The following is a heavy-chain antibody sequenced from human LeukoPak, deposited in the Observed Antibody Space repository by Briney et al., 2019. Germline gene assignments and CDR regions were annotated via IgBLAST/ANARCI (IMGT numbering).Heavy chain of an antibody. CDR3: ARLAAISGSDYPDD. V-gene: IGHV4-59*08. J-gene: IGHJ4*02. CDR2: IFYSGNT. CDR1: GVSISSYY. Sequence: SETLSLTCTVSGVSISSYYWSWIRQPPGKGLEWIGYIFYSGNTIYNPSLRSRVTISADTSKNHFSLRLRSVTAADTAVYYCARLAAISGSDYPDDWGQGTLVTVSS. D-gene: IGHD1-26*01.